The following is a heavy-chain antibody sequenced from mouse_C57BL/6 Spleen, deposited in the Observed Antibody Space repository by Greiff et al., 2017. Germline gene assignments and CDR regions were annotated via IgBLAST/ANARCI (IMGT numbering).Heavy chain of an antibody. Sequence: QVQLQQPGAELVRPGSSVKLSCKASGYTFTSYWMDWVKQRPGQGLEWIGNIYPSDSETHYNQKFKDKATLTVDKSSSTAYMQLSSLTSEDSAVYYCASTSQLDWYFDVWGTGTTVTVSS. CDR2: IYPSDSET. D-gene: IGHD2-12*01. CDR1: GYTFTSYW. V-gene: IGHV1-61*01. J-gene: IGHJ1*03. CDR3: ASTSQLDWYFDV.